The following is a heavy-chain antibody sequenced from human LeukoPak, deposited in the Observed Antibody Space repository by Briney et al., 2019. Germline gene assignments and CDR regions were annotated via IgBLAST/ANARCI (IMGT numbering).Heavy chain of an antibody. J-gene: IGHJ6*03. CDR1: GGSISSSSYY. CDR3: ASSDYPLDYYYYMDV. CDR2: IYYSGST. Sequence: SETLSLTCTVSGGSISSSSYYWGWIRQPPGRGLEWIRSIYYSGSTYYNPSLKSRVTISVDTSKNQFSLKLSSVTAADTAVYYCASSDYPLDYYYYMDVWGKGTTVTISS. V-gene: IGHV4-39*01. D-gene: IGHD4-11*01.